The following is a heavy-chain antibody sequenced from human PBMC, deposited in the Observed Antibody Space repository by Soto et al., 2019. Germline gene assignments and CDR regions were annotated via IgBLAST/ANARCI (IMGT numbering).Heavy chain of an antibody. Sequence: GASVKVSCKASGYTFTSYGVSWVRQAPGQGLEWMGWISAYNGNTNYAQKLQGRVTMTTDTSTSTAYMELRSLRSDDTAVYYCARLPSVAPREWFDPWGQGTLVTVSS. CDR1: GYTFTSYG. CDR3: ARLPSVAPREWFDP. V-gene: IGHV1-18*01. J-gene: IGHJ5*02. CDR2: ISAYNGNT. D-gene: IGHD2-2*01.